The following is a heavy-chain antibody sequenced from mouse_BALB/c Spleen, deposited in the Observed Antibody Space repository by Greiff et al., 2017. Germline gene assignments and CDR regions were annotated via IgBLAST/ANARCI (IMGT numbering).Heavy chain of an antibody. V-gene: IGHV3-2*02. D-gene: IGHD2-1*01. CDR1: GYSITSDYA. J-gene: IGHJ2*01. CDR2: ISYSGST. CDR3: AINGNYGY. Sequence: EVKLMESGPGLVKPSQSLSLTCTVTGYSITSDYAWNWIRQFPGNKLEWMGYISYSGSTSYNPSLKSRISITRDTSKNQFFLQLNSVTTEDTATYYCAINGNYGYWGQGTTLTVSS.